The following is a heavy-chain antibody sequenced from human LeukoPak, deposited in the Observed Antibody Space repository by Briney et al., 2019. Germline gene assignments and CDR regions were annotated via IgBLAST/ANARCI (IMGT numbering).Heavy chain of an antibody. V-gene: IGHV4-61*08. J-gene: IGHJ4*02. CDR2: IYYSGST. D-gene: IGHD4-17*01. CDR3: ARHSPVTTWISGYFDY. Sequence: NPSETLSLTCAVSGGSISSGGYSWSWIRQPPGKGLEWIGYIYYSGSTNYNPSLKSRVTISVDTSKNQFSLKLSSVTAADTAVYYCARHSPVTTWISGYFDYWGQGTLVTVSS. CDR1: GGSISSGGYS.